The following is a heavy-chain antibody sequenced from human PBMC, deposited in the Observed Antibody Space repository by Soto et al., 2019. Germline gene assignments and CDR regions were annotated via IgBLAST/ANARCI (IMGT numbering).Heavy chain of an antibody. J-gene: IGHJ6*02. V-gene: IGHV1-69*13. CDR2: IIPIFGKA. D-gene: IGHD3-10*01. Sequence: SVKVSCKASGDTFSTYAISWVRQAPGQGLEWMGGIIPIFGKASYAQSFQGRVTIAADESTSTAYMELRSLTSEDTAVYYCARNLRKFGTSYFYYGMDVWGQGTTVTVSS. CDR1: GDTFSTYA. CDR3: ARNLRKFGTSYFYYGMDV.